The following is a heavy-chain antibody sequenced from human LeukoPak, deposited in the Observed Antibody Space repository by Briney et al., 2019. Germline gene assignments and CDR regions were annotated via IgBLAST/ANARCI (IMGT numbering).Heavy chain of an antibody. Sequence: KPSETLSLTCTVSGGSISAYYWSWIRQPPGKRLELIGFIYYSGSTSYNPSLKSRVTISVDTSKNQFSLQLTSVTAADTAIYYCARKMPAAGEDAFDIWGQGTMVTVSS. D-gene: IGHD6-13*01. J-gene: IGHJ3*02. CDR1: GGSISAYY. CDR2: IYYSGST. CDR3: ARKMPAAGEDAFDI. V-gene: IGHV4-59*01.